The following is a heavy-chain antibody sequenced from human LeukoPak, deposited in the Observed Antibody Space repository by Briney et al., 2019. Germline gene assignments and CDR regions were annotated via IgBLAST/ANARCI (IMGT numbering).Heavy chain of an antibody. CDR2: IRSSSSTI. CDR3: ARLGSYGYYYDGMDV. D-gene: IGHD3-16*01. CDR1: GFTFSSNN. Sequence: GGSLRLSCAASGFTFSSNNMNWVRQAPGKGLEWVSFIRSSSSTIYYADSVKGRFTISRDNAKNSLYLQMNSLRAEDTAVYYCARLGSYGYYYDGMDVWGQGTTVTVSS. V-gene: IGHV3-48*04. J-gene: IGHJ6*02.